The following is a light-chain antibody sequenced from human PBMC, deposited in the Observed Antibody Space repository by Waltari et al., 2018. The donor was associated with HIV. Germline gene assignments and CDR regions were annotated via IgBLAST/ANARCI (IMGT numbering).Light chain of an antibody. J-gene: IGLJ1*01. V-gene: IGLV1-44*01. Sequence: QSVLTQPPSASGTPGPRVTISSSGSSSHIGTKTVSWYQQVPGTAPKLLIYNNNHRPSGVPDRFSGSKSGTSASLAISGLQSEDEADYYCAACDDSLNGYVFGTGTKVTVL. CDR2: NNN. CDR3: AACDDSLNGYV. CDR1: SSHIGTKT.